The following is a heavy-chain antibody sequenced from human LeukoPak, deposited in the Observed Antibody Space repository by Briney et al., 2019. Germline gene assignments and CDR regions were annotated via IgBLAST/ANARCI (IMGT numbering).Heavy chain of an antibody. CDR1: GYTFTSYG. CDR2: ISAYNGNT. D-gene: IGHD2-8*01. V-gene: IGHV1-18*01. CDR3: ARDNPTGTKGDY. Sequence: GASVKVSCRASGYTFTSYGVSWVRQAPGQGLEWMGWISAYNGNTNYAQKLQGRVTMTTDTSTSTAYMELRSLRSDDTAVYYCARDNPTGTKGDYWGQGTLVTVSS. J-gene: IGHJ4*02.